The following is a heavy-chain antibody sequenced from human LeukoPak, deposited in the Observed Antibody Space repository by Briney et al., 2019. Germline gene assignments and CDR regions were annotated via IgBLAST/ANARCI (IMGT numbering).Heavy chain of an antibody. CDR1: GYTFTGYY. J-gene: IGHJ3*02. V-gene: IGHV1-2*02. CDR2: INPNSGGT. Sequence: ASVKVSCKASGYTFTGYYMHWARQAPGQGLEWMGWINPNSGGTNYAQKFQGRVTMTRDTSISTAYMELSRLRSDDTAVYYCARRLLEHDAFDIWGQGTMVTVSS. CDR3: ARRLLEHDAFDI. D-gene: IGHD1/OR15-1a*01.